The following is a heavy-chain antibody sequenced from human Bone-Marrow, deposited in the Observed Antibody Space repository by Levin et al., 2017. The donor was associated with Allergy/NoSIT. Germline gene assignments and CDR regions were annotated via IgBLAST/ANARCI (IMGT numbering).Heavy chain of an antibody. CDR2: ISGSSSYT. V-gene: IGHV3-11*03. CDR3: ARIKWRLTGYYIDY. J-gene: IGHJ4*02. Sequence: GESLKISCAASGFTFSDYCMSWIRQAPGQGLEWLSYISGSSSYTNNADSVKGRFTISRDNTKNSLYLQMNSLRAEDTAVYYCARIKWRLTGYYIDYWGQGTLVTVSS. D-gene: IGHD3-9*01. CDR1: GFTFSDYC.